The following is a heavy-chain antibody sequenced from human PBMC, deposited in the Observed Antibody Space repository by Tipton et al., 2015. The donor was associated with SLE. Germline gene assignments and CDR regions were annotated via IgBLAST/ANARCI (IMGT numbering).Heavy chain of an antibody. CDR1: GYSISSGHY. J-gene: IGHJ4*02. V-gene: IGHV4-38-2*01. Sequence: TLSLTCAVSGYSISSGHYWGWIRQTPGEGLEWLGSISHSGNAYYNPSLKSRVSMSIDTSKNQVFLSLSSLTAADAAVYYCARHDYDDNGYYLHYFDNWGQGILVTVSS. CDR3: ARHDYDDNGYYLHYFDN. CDR2: ISHSGNA. D-gene: IGHD3-22*01.